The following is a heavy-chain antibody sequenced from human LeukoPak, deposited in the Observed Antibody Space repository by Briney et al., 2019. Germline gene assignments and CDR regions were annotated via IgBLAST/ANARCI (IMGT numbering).Heavy chain of an antibody. CDR1: GVSISSGGYS. Sequence: PSQTLSLTCAVSGVSISSGGYSWSWIRQPPGKGLEWIGYIYHSGSTYYNPSLKSRVTISVDRSKNQFSLKLSSVTAADTAVYYCARGTYYYDSSGYYFDYWGQGTLVTVSS. V-gene: IGHV4-30-2*01. J-gene: IGHJ4*02. CDR2: IYHSGST. CDR3: ARGTYYYDSSGYYFDY. D-gene: IGHD3-22*01.